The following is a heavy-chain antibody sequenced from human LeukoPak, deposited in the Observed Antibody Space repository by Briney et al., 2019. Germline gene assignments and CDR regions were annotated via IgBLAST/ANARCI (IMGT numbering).Heavy chain of an antibody. Sequence: SETLSLTCTVSGGSISSYYWTWIRQPAGKGLEWIGRIYASGSTNYNPSLKSRVTMSVDASKNQFSLKLSSVTAADTAVYYCARDFHENLGDTAMGYAFDIWGQGTMVTVSS. CDR1: GGSISSYY. CDR3: ARDFHENLGDTAMGYAFDI. J-gene: IGHJ3*02. CDR2: IYASGST. D-gene: IGHD5-18*01. V-gene: IGHV4-4*07.